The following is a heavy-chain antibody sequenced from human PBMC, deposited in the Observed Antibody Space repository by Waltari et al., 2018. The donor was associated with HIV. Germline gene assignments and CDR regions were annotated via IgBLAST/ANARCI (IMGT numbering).Heavy chain of an antibody. CDR3: ARGGNYYGSGSYYKLDY. CDR1: GVYFSGYS. CDR2: IKHSGST. D-gene: IGHD3-10*01. V-gene: IGHV4-34*01. Sequence: QVQLQQWGAALLKPSECLSLTCAVYGVYFSGYSWRWIRKSPGKGQEWMGEIKHSGSTNYNPSFKSRVTMSGDTSKNQFSLKLSFVTAADTAVYYCARGGNYYGSGSYYKLDYWGQGTLVTVSS. J-gene: IGHJ4*02.